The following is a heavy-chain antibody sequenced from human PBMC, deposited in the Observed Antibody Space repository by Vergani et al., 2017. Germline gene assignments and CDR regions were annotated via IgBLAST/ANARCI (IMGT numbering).Heavy chain of an antibody. CDR3: ARVGRKQQLVRGFYFDY. V-gene: IGHV4-39*07. CDR2: IYYSGST. CDR1: GGSISSSSYY. D-gene: IGHD6-13*01. J-gene: IGHJ4*02. Sequence: QLQLQESGPGLVKPSETLSLTCTVSGGSISSSSYYWGWIRQPPGKGLEWIGSIYYSGSTYYNPSLKSRVTISVDTSKNQFSLKLSSVTAADTAVYYCARVGRKQQLVRGFYFDYWGQGTLVTVSS.